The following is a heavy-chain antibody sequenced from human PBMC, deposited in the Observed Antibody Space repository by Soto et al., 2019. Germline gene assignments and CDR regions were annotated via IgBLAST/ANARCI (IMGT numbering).Heavy chain of an antibody. CDR2: ISGSGGST. V-gene: IGHV3-23*01. CDR3: ARSNIRNYADFYYYYYGMDV. D-gene: IGHD1-7*01. CDR1: GFTFSSYA. Sequence: GGSLRLSCAASGFTFSSYAMSWVRQAPGKGLEWVSAISGSGGSTYYADSVKGRFTISRDNSKNTLYLQMNSLRAEDTAVYYCARSNIRNYADFYYYYYGMDVWGQGTTVTVSS. J-gene: IGHJ6*02.